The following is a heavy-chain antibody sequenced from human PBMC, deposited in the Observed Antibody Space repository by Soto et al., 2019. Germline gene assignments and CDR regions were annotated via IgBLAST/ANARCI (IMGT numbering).Heavy chain of an antibody. CDR1: GFTFSSYW. V-gene: IGHV3-7*01. J-gene: IGHJ6*03. Sequence: GGSLRLSCAASGFTFSSYWMIWVRQAPGKGLEWVANIKQDGSEKYYVDSVKGRFTISRDNAKNSLYLQMNSLRAEDTAVYYCARALYYDILTGYLDFPYMDVWGKGTTVTVSS. D-gene: IGHD3-9*01. CDR2: IKQDGSEK. CDR3: ARALYYDILTGYLDFPYMDV.